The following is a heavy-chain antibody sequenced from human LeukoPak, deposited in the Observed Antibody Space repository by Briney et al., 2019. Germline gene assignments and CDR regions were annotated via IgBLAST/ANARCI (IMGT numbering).Heavy chain of an antibody. D-gene: IGHD3-3*01. CDR1: GGSISSGSYY. CDR2: IYTSGST. Sequence: SQTLSLTCTVSGGSISSGSYYWSWIRQPAGKGLEWIGRIYTSGSTYYNPSLKSRVTISVDTSKNQFSLKLSSVTAADTAVYYCARVWSGWTSSYYYYYYMDVWGKGTTVTVSS. V-gene: IGHV4-61*02. J-gene: IGHJ6*03. CDR3: ARVWSGWTSSYYYYYYMDV.